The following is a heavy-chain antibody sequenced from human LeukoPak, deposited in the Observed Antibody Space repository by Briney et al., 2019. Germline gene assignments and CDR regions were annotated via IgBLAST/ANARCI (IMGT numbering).Heavy chain of an antibody. Sequence: PSETLSLTCTVSGGSISSYYWSWIRQPPGQGLEWIGYIYYSGSTNYNPSLKSRVTISVDTSKNQFSLKLSSVTAADTAVYYCARDAGSGAWFDPWGQGTLVTVSS. J-gene: IGHJ5*02. CDR3: ARDAGSGAWFDP. CDR1: GGSISSYY. V-gene: IGHV4-59*01. D-gene: IGHD6-19*01. CDR2: IYYSGST.